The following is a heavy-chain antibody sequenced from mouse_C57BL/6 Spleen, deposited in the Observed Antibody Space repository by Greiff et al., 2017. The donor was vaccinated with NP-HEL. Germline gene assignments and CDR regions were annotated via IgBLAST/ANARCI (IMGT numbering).Heavy chain of an antibody. CDR1: GYSFTSYY. J-gene: IGHJ2*01. CDR3: ARGGYGNYGFFDY. D-gene: IGHD2-10*02. Sequence: QVQLKQSGPELVKPGASVKISCKASGYSFTSYYIHWVKQRPGQGLEWIGWIYPGSGNTKYNEKFKGKATLTADTSSSTAYMQLSSLTSEDSAVYYCARGGYGNYGFFDYWGQGTTLTVSS. CDR2: IYPGSGNT. V-gene: IGHV1-66*01.